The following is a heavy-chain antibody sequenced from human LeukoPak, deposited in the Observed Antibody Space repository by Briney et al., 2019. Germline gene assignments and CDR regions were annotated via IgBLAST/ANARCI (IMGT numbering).Heavy chain of an antibody. CDR3: ARGWGTVVTLGWFDP. CDR2: INHSGST. CDR1: GGSFSDYY. J-gene: IGHJ5*02. D-gene: IGHD4-23*01. V-gene: IGHV4-34*01. Sequence: SETLSLTCAVYGGSFSDYYWTWIRQPPGKGLEWIGEINHSGSTNYNPSLKSRVTISVDTSKNQFSLKLSSVTAADTAVYYCARGWGTVVTLGWFDPWGQGTLVTVSS.